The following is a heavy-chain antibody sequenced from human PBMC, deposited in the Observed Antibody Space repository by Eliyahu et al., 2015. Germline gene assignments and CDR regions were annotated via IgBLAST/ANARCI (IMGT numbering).Heavy chain of an antibody. D-gene: IGHD3-22*01. CDR1: GGTFSSFA. Sequence: SGGTFSSFAINWLRQAPGQGLEWVGRSIPILNIANSAQKFQGRVTITADKSTSTAYMELSSLRSEDTAVYYCAYNSGYYYSNDHYYYGLDVWGRGTMVTVSS. CDR3: AYNSGYYYSNDHYYYGLDV. V-gene: IGHV1-69*04. J-gene: IGHJ6*02. CDR2: SIPILNIA.